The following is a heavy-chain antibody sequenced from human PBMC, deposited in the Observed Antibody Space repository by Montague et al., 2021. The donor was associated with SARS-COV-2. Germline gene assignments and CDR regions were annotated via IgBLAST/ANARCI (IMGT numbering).Heavy chain of an antibody. D-gene: IGHD1-14*01. V-gene: IGHV4-59*02. CDR3: ARESGFLDAFDI. CDR1: VHCGVVEY. CDR2: VCRSRDA. Sequence: SETLSLTCAGAVHCGVVEYRRWMEQHTWERQASKGLVCRSRDANNNPSLKSRVTISVDTSKNQFSLKLTSVTAADTAVYYCARESGFLDAFDIWGQGTMVTVSS. J-gene: IGHJ3*02.